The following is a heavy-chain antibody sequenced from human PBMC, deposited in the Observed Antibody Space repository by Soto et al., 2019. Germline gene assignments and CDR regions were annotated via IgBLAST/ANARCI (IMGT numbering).Heavy chain of an antibody. Sequence: QITLKESGPTLVKPTQTLTLTCTFSGFSLSTSGVGVGWIRQPPRNAVEWLALIYSDDDKRYSPSFKGRLITTKDTYKYHVVLTMTNMDAVETATYDCAPSVSGWYGRCDDAFDIGGQGTMVTASS. D-gene: IGHD6-19*01. CDR2: IYSDDDK. CDR1: GFSLSTSGVG. J-gene: IGHJ3*02. CDR3: APSVSGWYGRCDDAFDI. V-gene: IGHV2-5*02.